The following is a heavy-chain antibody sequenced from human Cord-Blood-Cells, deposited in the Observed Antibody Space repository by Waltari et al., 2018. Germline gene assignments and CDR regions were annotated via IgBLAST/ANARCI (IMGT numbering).Heavy chain of an antibody. D-gene: IGHD3-10*01. Sequence: QVQLVQSGAEVKKPGSSVKVSCKASGGTFSGYAISWVRQAPGQGLEWMGGGIPMLGTANYAQNFQGRVTITADESTSTAYMELSSLRSEDTAVYYCASFYGSGSYYAFDIWGQGTMVTVSS. V-gene: IGHV1-69*12. CDR1: GGTFSGYA. CDR3: ASFYGSGSYYAFDI. J-gene: IGHJ3*02. CDR2: GIPMLGTA.